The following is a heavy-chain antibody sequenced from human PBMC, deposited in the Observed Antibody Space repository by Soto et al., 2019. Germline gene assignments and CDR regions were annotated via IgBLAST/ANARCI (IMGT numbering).Heavy chain of an antibody. CDR3: ARHSLIAAAGSGTPDY. Sequence: PGESLKISCKGSGYSFSRNWIGWVRQMPGKGLEWMGIIYPGDFDTRYSPSFQGQVTISVDKSIGTAYLQWSSLRASDTGIYYCARHSLIAAAGSGTPDYWGPGTLVTVSS. J-gene: IGHJ4*02. CDR2: IYPGDFDT. CDR1: GYSFSRNW. D-gene: IGHD6-13*01. V-gene: IGHV5-51*01.